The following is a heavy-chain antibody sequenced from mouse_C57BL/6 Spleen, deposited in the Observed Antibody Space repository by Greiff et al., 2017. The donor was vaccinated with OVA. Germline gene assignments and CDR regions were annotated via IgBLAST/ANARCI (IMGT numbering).Heavy chain of an antibody. V-gene: IGHV6-3*01. CDR2: IRLKSDNYAT. CDR1: GFTFSNYW. Sequence: EVMLVESGGGLVQPGGSMKLSCVASGFTFSNYWMNWVRQSPEKGLEWVAQIRLKSDNYATHYAESVKGRFTISRDDSKSSVYLQMNNLRAEDTGIYYCTHPGNWYIDVWGTGTTVTVPS. CDR3: THPGNWYIDV. J-gene: IGHJ1*03.